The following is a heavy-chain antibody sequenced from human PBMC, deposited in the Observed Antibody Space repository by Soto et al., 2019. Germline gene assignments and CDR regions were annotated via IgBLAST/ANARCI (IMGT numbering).Heavy chain of an antibody. CDR2: ISAYNGNT. V-gene: IGHV1-18*01. CDR1: GYTFTSYG. D-gene: IGHD3-3*01. Sequence: QVPLVQSGAEVKKPGASVTVSCKASGYTFTSYGISWVRQAPGQGLEWLGWISAYNGNTNYAQKLQGRVTMTTDTSTSTAYMELRCLRSDDTAVYYCARDKEYYDFWSCYSPWAFDIWGQGTMVTVSS. J-gene: IGHJ3*02. CDR3: ARDKEYYDFWSCYSPWAFDI.